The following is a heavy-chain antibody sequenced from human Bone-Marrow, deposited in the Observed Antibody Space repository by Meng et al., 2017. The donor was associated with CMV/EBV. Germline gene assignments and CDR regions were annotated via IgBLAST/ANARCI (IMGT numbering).Heavy chain of an antibody. D-gene: IGHD3-3*01. CDR1: GGSFSGYY. CDR3: ARAWYYDFWSGRNWFDP. J-gene: IGHJ5*02. CDR2: INHSGST. V-gene: IGHV4-34*01. Sequence: GSLRLSCAVYGGSFSGYYWSWIRQPPGKGLEWIGEINHSGSTNYNPSLKSRVTISVDTSKNQFSLKLSSVTAADTAVYYCARAWYYDFWSGRNWFDPWGQGTLVTVSS.